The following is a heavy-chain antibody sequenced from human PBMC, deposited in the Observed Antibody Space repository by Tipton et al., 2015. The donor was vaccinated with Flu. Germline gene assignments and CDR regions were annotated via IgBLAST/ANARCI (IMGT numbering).Heavy chain of an antibody. CDR2: IYYSGST. CDR1: GGSISSYY. D-gene: IGHD4-23*01. J-gene: IGHJ3*02. CDR3: ARGLGGYGGNSAQNAFDI. Sequence: LRLSCTVSGGSISSYYWSWIRQPPGKGLEWIGYIYYSGSTNYNPSLKSRVTISVDTSKNQFSLKLSSVTAADTAVYYCARGLGGYGGNSAQNAFDIWGQGTMVTVSS. V-gene: IGHV4-59*08.